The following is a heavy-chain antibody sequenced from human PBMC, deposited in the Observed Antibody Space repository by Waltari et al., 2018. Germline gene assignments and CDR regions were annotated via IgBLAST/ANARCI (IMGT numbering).Heavy chain of an antibody. Sequence: QVQLVQSGAEVKKPGASVKVSCKASGYTFTGYYMHWVRQAPGQGLEWMGRINPNSGGTNYAQKFQGRVTMTRDTSISTAYMELSRLRSDDTAVYYCASLSQGYCGGGSCPTDYWGQGTLVTVSS. D-gene: IGHD2-15*01. CDR2: INPNSGGT. CDR1: GYTFTGYY. V-gene: IGHV1-2*06. J-gene: IGHJ4*02. CDR3: ASLSQGYCGGGSCPTDY.